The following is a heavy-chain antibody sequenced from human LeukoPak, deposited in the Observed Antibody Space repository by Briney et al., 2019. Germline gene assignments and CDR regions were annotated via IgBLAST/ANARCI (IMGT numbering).Heavy chain of an antibody. CDR1: GGTFSSYA. CDR3: ATQWELLSWLDP. J-gene: IGHJ5*02. CDR2: IIPIFGTA. D-gene: IGHD1-26*01. V-gene: IGHV1-69*05. Sequence: RASVKVSCKASGGTFSSYAISWVRQAPGQGLEWMGGIIPIFGTANYAQKFQGRVTITTDESTSTAYMELSSLRSEDTAVYYCATQWELLSWLDPWGQGNLVTVSS.